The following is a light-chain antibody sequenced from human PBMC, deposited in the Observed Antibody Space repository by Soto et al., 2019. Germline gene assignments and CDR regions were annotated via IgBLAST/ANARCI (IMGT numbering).Light chain of an antibody. J-gene: IGLJ1*01. CDR2: EVS. CDR3: SSYTSSSTDV. Sequence: QSALTQPASVSGTPGQSITISCTGSISDIGGYNYVSWYQQFPGKAPKLTIYEVSNRPSGVSNRFSGSKSGNTASLTISGLQAEDEAEYYCSSYTSSSTDVFGTGTKVTVL. CDR1: ISDIGGYNY. V-gene: IGLV2-14*01.